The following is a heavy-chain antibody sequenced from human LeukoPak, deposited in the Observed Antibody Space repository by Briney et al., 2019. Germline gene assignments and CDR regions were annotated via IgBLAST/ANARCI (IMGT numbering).Heavy chain of an antibody. CDR3: ARGGYDYLWGSSPDAFDI. D-gene: IGHD3-16*01. J-gene: IGHJ3*02. CDR1: GYTFTSYG. V-gene: IGHV1-18*01. CDR2: ISAYNGNT. Sequence: GASVKVSCKASGYTFTSYGITWLRQAPGQGLEWMGWISAYNGNTNYAQKVQGRVTMTTDTSTSTAYMELRSLRSDDTAVYYCARGGYDYLWGSSPDAFDIWGQGTMVTVPS.